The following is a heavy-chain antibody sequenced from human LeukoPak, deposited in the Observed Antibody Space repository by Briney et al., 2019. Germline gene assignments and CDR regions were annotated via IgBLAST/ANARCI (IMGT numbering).Heavy chain of an antibody. Sequence: PSETLSLTCTVSGGSISSYYWSWIRQPPGKGLEWIGYIYYSGSTNYNPSLKSRVTISVDTSKNQFSLKLSSVTAADTAVYYYARGSGYYRRHFDYWGQGTLVTVSS. CDR3: ARGSGYYRRHFDY. D-gene: IGHD3-3*01. J-gene: IGHJ4*02. CDR2: IYYSGST. CDR1: GGSISSYY. V-gene: IGHV4-59*01.